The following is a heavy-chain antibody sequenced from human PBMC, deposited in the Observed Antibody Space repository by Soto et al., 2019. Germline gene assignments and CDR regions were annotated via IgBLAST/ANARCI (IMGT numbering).Heavy chain of an antibody. CDR2: INHSGST. CDR1: GGSFSGYY. Sequence: SETLSLTCAVYGGSFSGYYWSWIRQPPGKGLEWIGEINHSGSTNYNPSLKSRVTISVDTSKNQFSLKLSSVTAADTAVYYCARGGYGSFTPYYYYGMDVWGQGTTVTVSS. D-gene: IGHD5-18*01. V-gene: IGHV4-34*01. J-gene: IGHJ6*02. CDR3: ARGGYGSFTPYYYYGMDV.